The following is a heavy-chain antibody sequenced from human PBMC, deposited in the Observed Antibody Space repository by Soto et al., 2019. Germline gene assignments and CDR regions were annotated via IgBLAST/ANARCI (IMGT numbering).Heavy chain of an antibody. J-gene: IGHJ4*02. D-gene: IGHD3-10*01. V-gene: IGHV3-11*01. Sequence: QVQLVESGGGLVKPGQSLRPSCVASGFSFSDHYMTWIRQAPGKGLEWLSYISGGGRTIYYADSVKGRFTVSRDNAKNSLYLQMNSLRPEDTAVYYCAGDPFYYASNYWGQGTLVTVSS. CDR3: AGDPFYYASNY. CDR1: GFSFSDHY. CDR2: ISGGGRTI.